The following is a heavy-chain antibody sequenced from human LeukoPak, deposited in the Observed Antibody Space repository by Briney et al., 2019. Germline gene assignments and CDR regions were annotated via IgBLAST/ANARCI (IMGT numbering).Heavy chain of an antibody. CDR1: GFTFSSYA. V-gene: IGHV3-30*04. CDR3: AIGSGWSTPPY. CDR2: ISYDGSNK. J-gene: IGHJ4*02. D-gene: IGHD6-19*01. Sequence: TGRSLRLSCAASGFTFSSYAMHWVRQAPGKGLEWVAVISYDGSNKYYADSVKGRFTISRDKSKNTLYLQMNSLRAEDTAVYYCAIGSGWSTPPYWGQGTLVTVSS.